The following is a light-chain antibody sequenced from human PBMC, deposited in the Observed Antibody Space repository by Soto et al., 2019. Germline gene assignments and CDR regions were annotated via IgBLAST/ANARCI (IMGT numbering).Light chain of an antibody. V-gene: IGLV2-14*01. CDR3: SSYTSSSTQV. J-gene: IGLJ1*01. CDR1: SSDVGGYNY. Sequence: QSALTQPASVSGSPGQSITISCTGTSSDVGGYNYVSWNQQHPGKAPKLMIYEVSNRPSGVSNRFSGSKSGNTASLTTSGLQAEDEADYYCSSYTSSSTQVFGTGTKLTVL. CDR2: EVS.